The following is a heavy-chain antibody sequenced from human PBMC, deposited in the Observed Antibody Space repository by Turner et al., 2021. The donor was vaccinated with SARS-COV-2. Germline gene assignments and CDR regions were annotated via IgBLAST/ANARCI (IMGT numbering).Heavy chain of an antibody. J-gene: IGHJ6*02. CDR1: GGSISSSSYY. CDR3: ARQRLVVVPAAIINGMDV. CDR2: ISDCGST. D-gene: IGHD2-2*01. Sequence: QLQLQESGPGLVKPSGTLALTCTVSGGSISSSSYYWGWIRQPPGKGLEWIGSISDCGSTYYNPSLKNRVTITVDTSKDQFSLTLSSVTAADTAVYYCARQRLVVVPAAIINGMDVWGQGTTVTVSS. V-gene: IGHV4-39*01.